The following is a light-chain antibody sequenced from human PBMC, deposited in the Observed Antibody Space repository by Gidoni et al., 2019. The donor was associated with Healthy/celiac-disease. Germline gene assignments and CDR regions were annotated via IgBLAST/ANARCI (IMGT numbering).Light chain of an antibody. CDR2: DAS. CDR3: QQRSNWPPRLT. CDR1: QSVSSY. V-gene: IGKV3-11*01. Sequence: EIVLTQSPATLSLSPGERATLSCRASQSVSSYLAWYQQNPGQAPRLLIYDASTRATGIPARFSSSGSGTDFTLTISSLVPEDFAVYYCQQRSNWPPRLTFXGXTKVEIK. J-gene: IGKJ4*01.